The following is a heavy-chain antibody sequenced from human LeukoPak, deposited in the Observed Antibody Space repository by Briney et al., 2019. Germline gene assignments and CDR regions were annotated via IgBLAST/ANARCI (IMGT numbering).Heavy chain of an antibody. CDR2: IYSGGST. CDR3: ARSPY. Sequence: PGGSLRLSCAASGFIFSSYSMNWVRQAPGKGLEWVSVIYSGGSTYYADSVKGRFTISRDNSKDTLYLQMNSLRAEDTAVYYCARSPYWGQGTLVTVSS. J-gene: IGHJ4*02. CDR1: GFIFSSYS. V-gene: IGHV3-66*01.